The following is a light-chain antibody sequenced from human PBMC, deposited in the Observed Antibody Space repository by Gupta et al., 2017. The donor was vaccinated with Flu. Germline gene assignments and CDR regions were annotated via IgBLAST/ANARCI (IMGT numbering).Light chain of an antibody. J-gene: IGLJ3*02. CDR1: SSNVGGYKD. V-gene: IGLV2-11*01. CDR3: CSYTGSYTWV. CDR2: DVS. Sequence: PLTQTRPLSASPGQTVTHSCPVTSSNVGGYKDVSWYQQHPDKAPKLMVTDVSKRPSGVPSRFAGSKSDNTASLTIAGLQAEDDAYYCCCSYTGSYTWVFGGGTKLTVL.